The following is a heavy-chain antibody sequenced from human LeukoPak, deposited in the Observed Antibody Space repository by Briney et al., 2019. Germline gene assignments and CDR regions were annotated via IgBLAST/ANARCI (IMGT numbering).Heavy chain of an antibody. Sequence: PGGSLRLSCAASGFTFSSYWMSWVRQAPGKGLEWVANIKQDGSEKYYVDSVKGRFTISRDNAKNSLYLQMNSLRAEDTAVYYCARGADGYADAFDIWGQGTMVTVSS. D-gene: IGHD5-24*01. CDR3: ARGADGYADAFDI. V-gene: IGHV3-7*01. CDR2: IKQDGSEK. J-gene: IGHJ3*02. CDR1: GFTFSSYW.